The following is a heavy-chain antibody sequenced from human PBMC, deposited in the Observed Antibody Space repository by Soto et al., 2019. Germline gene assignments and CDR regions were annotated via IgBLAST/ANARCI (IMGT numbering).Heavy chain of an antibody. J-gene: IGHJ3*02. CDR3: ARDQTRWLTDAFDI. Sequence: HVPLVQSGAEVKKPGASLKVSCKASGYTFISYGVSWVRQAPGQGLEWLGWISPYNGNTNYAQKFQGRITMTTDISTSTVYVDLRSLRTDDTAVYYCARDQTRWLTDAFDIWGQGTMVVVSS. CDR2: ISPYNGNT. V-gene: IGHV1-18*01. CDR1: GYTFISYG. D-gene: IGHD5-12*01.